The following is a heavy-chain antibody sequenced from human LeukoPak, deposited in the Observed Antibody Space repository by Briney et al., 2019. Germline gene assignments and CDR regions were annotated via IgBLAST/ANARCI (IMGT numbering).Heavy chain of an antibody. D-gene: IGHD3-10*01. Sequence: SETLSLTCALYGGSFSGYYWSWIRQPPGKRLEWIVEINHSGSTNYNPSLKSRVTISVDTSKNQFSLKLSSVTAADTAVYYCARVGPAAAYHGSGSYYLPDPSLKGYFDYWGQGTLVTVSS. CDR3: ARVGPAAAYHGSGSYYLPDPSLKGYFDY. CDR1: GGSFSGYY. J-gene: IGHJ4*02. CDR2: INHSGST. V-gene: IGHV4-34*01.